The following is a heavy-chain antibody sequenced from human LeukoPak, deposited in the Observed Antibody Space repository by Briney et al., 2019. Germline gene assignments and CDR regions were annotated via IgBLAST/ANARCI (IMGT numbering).Heavy chain of an antibody. D-gene: IGHD3-10*01. V-gene: IGHV4-39*07. CDR2: IYYSGST. Sequence: SETLSLTCTVSGGSISSSSYYWGWIRQPPGKGLEWIGSIYYSGSTYYNPSLKSRVTISVDTSKNQFSLKLSSVTAADTAVYYCARDFGSNLWFGADYYYYMDVWGKGTTVTVSS. CDR1: GGSISSSSYY. CDR3: ARDFGSNLWFGADYYYYMDV. J-gene: IGHJ6*03.